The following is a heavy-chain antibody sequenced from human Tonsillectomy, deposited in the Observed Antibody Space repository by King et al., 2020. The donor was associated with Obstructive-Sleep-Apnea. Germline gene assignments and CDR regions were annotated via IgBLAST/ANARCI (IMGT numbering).Heavy chain of an antibody. D-gene: IGHD2-8*01. CDR3: AKDFDTNDSRDY. CDR1: GFTFDDYA. V-gene: IGHV3-43D*03. Sequence: VQLVESGGVVIQPGGSLRLSCAASGFTFDDYAMHWVRQAPGRGLEWVSLITWYGDTTYYADSVKSRFTISRDNSKNSLYLQMNNLRPEDTAFYYCAKDFDTNDSRDYWGQGTLVTVSS. CDR2: ITWYGDTT. J-gene: IGHJ4*02.